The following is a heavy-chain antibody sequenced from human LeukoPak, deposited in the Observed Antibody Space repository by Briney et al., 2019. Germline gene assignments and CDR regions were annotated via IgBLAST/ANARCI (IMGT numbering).Heavy chain of an antibody. D-gene: IGHD2-21*02. J-gene: IGHJ4*02. CDR3: AKAYCGGHCYSGVDFFDY. CDR2: IYSGGST. Sequence: GGSLRLSCAASGFTVSSNFMSWVRQAPGKGLEWVSVIYSGGSTYYADSVKGRFTISRDNSKNTLYLQMNSLRVEDTAVYYCAKAYCGGHCYSGVDFFDYWGQGTLVTVSS. CDR1: GFTVSSNF. V-gene: IGHV3-66*01.